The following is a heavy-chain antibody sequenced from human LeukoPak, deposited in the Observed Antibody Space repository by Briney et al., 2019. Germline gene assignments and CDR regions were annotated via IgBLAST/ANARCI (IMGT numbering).Heavy chain of an antibody. CDR1: GYTSTSYY. Sequence: APLKISSKAYGYTSTSYYMHWVRQAPGHGLEWMGIINPSGGSTSYAQKFQGRVTMTRDTSTSTVYLELSSLRSEDTAVYYCARDRYPRSFDYWGQRTLVTVSS. CDR3: ARDRYPRSFDY. V-gene: IGHV1-46*01. J-gene: IGHJ4*02. D-gene: IGHD1-14*01. CDR2: INPSGGST.